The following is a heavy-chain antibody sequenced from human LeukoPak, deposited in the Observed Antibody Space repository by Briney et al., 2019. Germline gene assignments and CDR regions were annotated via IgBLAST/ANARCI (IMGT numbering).Heavy chain of an antibody. CDR3: ALIPSFQVVPADY. Sequence: GASVKVSCKASGHTFTSYDINWVRQATGQGLEWMGWMNPNSGNTGYAQKFQGRVTITRNTSISTAYMELSSLRSEDTAVYYCALIPSFQVVPADYWGQGTLVTVSS. J-gene: IGHJ4*02. CDR2: MNPNSGNT. V-gene: IGHV1-8*03. D-gene: IGHD2-2*01. CDR1: GHTFTSYD.